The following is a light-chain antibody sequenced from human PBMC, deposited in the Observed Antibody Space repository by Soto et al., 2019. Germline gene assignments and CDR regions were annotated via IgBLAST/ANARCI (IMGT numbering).Light chain of an antibody. J-gene: IGLJ2*01. Sequence: QSALTQPPSASGSPGQSVTISCTGTSSDVGGYNYVSWYQQHPGKAPTLMIYEVNYRPSGVSDRFSGSKSGNTASLTISGLQAEDEADYYCSSYTNSTTLVVFGGGTQLTVL. V-gene: IGLV2-14*01. CDR3: SSYTNSTTLVV. CDR2: EVN. CDR1: SSDVGGYNY.